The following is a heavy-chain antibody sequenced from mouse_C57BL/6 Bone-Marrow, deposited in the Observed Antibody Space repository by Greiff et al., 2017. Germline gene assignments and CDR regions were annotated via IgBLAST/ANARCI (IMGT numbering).Heavy chain of an antibody. Sequence: QVQLQQSGAELARPGASVKLSCKASGYTFTSYGISWVKQRTGQGLEWIGEIYPRSGNTYYNEKFKGKATLTVDTSSSTAYMELHSLTSEDSAVYFCARDLLWLRYFDVWGTGTTVTVSS. CDR3: ARDLLWLRYFDV. V-gene: IGHV1-81*01. CDR1: GYTFTSYG. J-gene: IGHJ1*03. CDR2: IYPRSGNT. D-gene: IGHD2-2*01.